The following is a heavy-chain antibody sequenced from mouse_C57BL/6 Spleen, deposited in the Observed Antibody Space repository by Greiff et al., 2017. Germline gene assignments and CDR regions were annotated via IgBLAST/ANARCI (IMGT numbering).Heavy chain of an antibody. V-gene: IGHV3-6*01. J-gene: IGHJ4*01. CDR3: ARKLRNYAMDY. CDR1: GYSITSGYY. Sequence: VQLQQSGPGLVKPSQSLSLTCSVTGYSITSGYYWNWIRQFPGNKLEWMGYISYDGSNNYNPSLKNRISITRDTSKNQFFLKLNSVTTEDTATYYCARKLRNYAMDYWGQGTSVTVSS. CDR2: ISYDGSN. D-gene: IGHD1-1*01.